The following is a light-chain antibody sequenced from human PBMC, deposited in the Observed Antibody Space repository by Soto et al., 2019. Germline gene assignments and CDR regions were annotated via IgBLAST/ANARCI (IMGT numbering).Light chain of an antibody. Sequence: QSVLTQPVSVSGSPGQSITISCTGTSSDVGAYTYVAWYQQYPGQAPKIIVHDVINRPSGASNRFSGSKSGNTASLTISGLQAEDEDDYYCSSYTSSSTVVFGGGTKLTVL. CDR1: SSDVGAYTY. V-gene: IGLV2-14*01. CDR3: SSYTSSSTVV. CDR2: DVI. J-gene: IGLJ2*01.